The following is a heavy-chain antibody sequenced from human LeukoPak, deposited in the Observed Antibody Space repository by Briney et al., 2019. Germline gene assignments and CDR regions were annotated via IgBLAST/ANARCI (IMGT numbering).Heavy chain of an antibody. CDR3: ARDRRRGGKSNWFDP. V-gene: IGHV4-59*01. CDR2: IYYSGST. Sequence: SETLSLTCTVSGGSISSYYWSWIRQPPGKGLEWIGYIYYSGSTNYNPSLKSRVTISVDTSKNQFSLKLSSVTAADTAVYHCARDRRRGGKSNWFDPWGQGTLVTVSS. CDR1: GGSISSYY. J-gene: IGHJ5*02.